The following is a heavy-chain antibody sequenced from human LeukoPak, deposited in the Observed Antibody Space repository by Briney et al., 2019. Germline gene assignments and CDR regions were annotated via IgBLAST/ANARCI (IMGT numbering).Heavy chain of an antibody. Sequence: GGSLRLSCAASGFTFSSYAMSWVRQAPGKGLEWVSAISGSGAGTYYADSVKGRFTISRDNSKNTLYVQMNSLRAEDTAIYYCAKGWGNNGYFDYWGQGTLVTISS. J-gene: IGHJ4*02. CDR1: GFTFSSYA. D-gene: IGHD2/OR15-2a*01. V-gene: IGHV3-23*01. CDR2: ISGSGAGT. CDR3: AKGWGNNGYFDY.